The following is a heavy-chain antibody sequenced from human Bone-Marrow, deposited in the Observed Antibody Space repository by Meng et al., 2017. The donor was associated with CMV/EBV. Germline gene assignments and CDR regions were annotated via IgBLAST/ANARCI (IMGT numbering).Heavy chain of an antibody. CDR1: GYTFTGYY. D-gene: IGHD1-26*01. CDR2: INPNSGGT. V-gene: IGHV1-2*02. J-gene: IGHJ4*02. Sequence: ASVKVSCKASGYTFTGYYMHWVRQAPGQGLEWMGWINPNSGGTNYAQKFQGRVTMTRDTSISTAYMELSRLRSDDTAVYYCAREVGATAAGLGYWGQGTLVTVSS. CDR3: AREVGATAAGLGY.